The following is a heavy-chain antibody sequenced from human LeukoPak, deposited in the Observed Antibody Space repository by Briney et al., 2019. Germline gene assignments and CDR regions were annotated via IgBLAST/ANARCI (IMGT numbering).Heavy chain of an antibody. CDR3: AKGREAYSGSYTPFDS. D-gene: IGHD1-26*01. Sequence: GGSLRLSCVASGFTFSSYGMHWVRQVPGKGLEWVAVESYDGSNKYYADSVKGRFTISRDSSKNTLYLQMNSLRAEDTAVYYCAKGREAYSGSYTPFDSWGQGTLVTVSS. J-gene: IGHJ4*02. CDR1: GFTFSSYG. CDR2: ESYDGSNK. V-gene: IGHV3-30*18.